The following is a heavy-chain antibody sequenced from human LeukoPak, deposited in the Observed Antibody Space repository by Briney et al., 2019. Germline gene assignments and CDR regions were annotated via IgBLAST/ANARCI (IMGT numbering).Heavy chain of an antibody. D-gene: IGHD6-13*01. Sequence: ASVKVSCKASGYTFTSYGISWVRQAPGQGLEWMGWISAYNRNTNYAQKLQGRVTMTTDTSTSTAYMELRSLRSDDTAVYYCARDTLHSSSWYNDCFDYWGQGTLVTVSS. J-gene: IGHJ4*02. CDR3: ARDTLHSSSWYNDCFDY. V-gene: IGHV1-18*01. CDR2: ISAYNRNT. CDR1: GYTFTSYG.